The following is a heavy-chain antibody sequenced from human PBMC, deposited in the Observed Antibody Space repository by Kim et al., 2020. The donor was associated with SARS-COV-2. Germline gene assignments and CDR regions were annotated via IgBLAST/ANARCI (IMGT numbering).Heavy chain of an antibody. J-gene: IGHJ6*02. CDR2: IIPIFGTA. V-gene: IGHV1-69*13. CDR3: ARDIGSGSPKFLSSVDYYYGMDV. CDR1: GGTFSSYA. Sequence: SVKVSCKASGGTFSSYAISWVRQAPGQGLEWMGGIIPIFGTANYAQKFQGRVTITADESTSTAYMELSSLRSEDTAVYYCARDIGSGSPKFLSSVDYYYGMDVWGQGTTVTVSS. D-gene: IGHD3-10*01.